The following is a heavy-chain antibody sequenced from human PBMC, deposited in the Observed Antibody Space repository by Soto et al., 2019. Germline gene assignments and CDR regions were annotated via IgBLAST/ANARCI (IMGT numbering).Heavy chain of an antibody. CDR3: GRGGSSDWQVALDI. V-gene: IGHV4-34*01. CDR1: VGSFSHYY. D-gene: IGHD6-19*01. J-gene: IGHJ3*02. Sequence: WWTLSLTCSVYVGSFSHYYWNWFRQSPGKGLEWIAKINHSGSSKYNPSLRRRVSTSVDMSKNQFSLRLTSVTAANTAVYYCGRGGSSDWQVALDIWGQGTMVTVSS. CDR2: INHSGSS.